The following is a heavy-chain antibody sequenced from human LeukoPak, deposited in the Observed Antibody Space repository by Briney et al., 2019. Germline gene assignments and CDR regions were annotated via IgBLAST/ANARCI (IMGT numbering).Heavy chain of an antibody. V-gene: IGHV3-7*01. Sequence: GGSLRLSCAASGFTFSSYWMSWVRQAPGKGLEWVANIKQDGSEKYYVDSVKGRFTISRDNAKNSLYLQMNSLRAEDTAVYYCARVPSQTYYDFWSGSRHAFDIWGQGTMVTVSS. CDR2: IKQDGSEK. CDR1: GFTFSSYW. CDR3: ARVPSQTYYDFWSGSRHAFDI. D-gene: IGHD3-3*01. J-gene: IGHJ3*02.